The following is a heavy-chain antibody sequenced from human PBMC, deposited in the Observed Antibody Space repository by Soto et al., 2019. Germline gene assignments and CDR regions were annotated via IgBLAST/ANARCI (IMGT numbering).Heavy chain of an antibody. J-gene: IGHJ4*02. Sequence: EVELSESGGGLVQPGGSLRLSCAASGFNFRSYAMSWVRRAPGKGLEWVSAISGSGGTSYFADSVRGRFTISRDNSKNTLYLRLSSPRVEDTAEYFCAKGRGSSWTIDYWGQGTLVTVSS. CDR2: ISGSGGTS. CDR3: AKGRGSSWTIDY. V-gene: IGHV3-23*01. CDR1: GFNFRSYA. D-gene: IGHD6-13*01.